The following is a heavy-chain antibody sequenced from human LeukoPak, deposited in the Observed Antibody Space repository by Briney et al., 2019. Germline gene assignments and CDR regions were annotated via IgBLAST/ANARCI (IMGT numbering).Heavy chain of an antibody. Sequence: GGSLRLSCAASGFTFSSYAMHWVRQAPGKGLEWVAVISYDGSNKYYADSVKGRFTISRDNSKNTLYLQMNSLRAEDTAVYYCAREGCSGGSCYYGMDVWGQGTKVTVSS. CDR1: GFTFSSYA. D-gene: IGHD2-15*01. CDR2: ISYDGSNK. V-gene: IGHV3-30-3*01. J-gene: IGHJ6*02. CDR3: AREGCSGGSCYYGMDV.